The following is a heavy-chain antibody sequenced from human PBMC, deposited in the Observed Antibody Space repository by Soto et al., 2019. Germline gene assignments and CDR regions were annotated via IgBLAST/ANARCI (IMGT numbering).Heavy chain of an antibody. CDR1: GGSVSSGSYY. Sequence: SETLSLTCTVSGGSVSSGSYYWSWIRQPPGKGLEWIGYIYYSGSTNYNPSLKSRVTISVDTSKNQFSLKLSSVTAADTAVYYCARGWTTVTLDYWGQGTLVTVSS. CDR3: ARGWTTVTLDY. D-gene: IGHD4-17*01. J-gene: IGHJ4*02. CDR2: IYYSGST. V-gene: IGHV4-61*01.